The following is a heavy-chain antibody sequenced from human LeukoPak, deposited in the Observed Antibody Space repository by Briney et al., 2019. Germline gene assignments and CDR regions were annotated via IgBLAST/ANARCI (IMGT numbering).Heavy chain of an antibody. CDR3: ARGTGGSSWYMGEYYYYYMDV. CDR1: GFTFSDYY. J-gene: IGHJ6*03. V-gene: IGHV3-11*04. Sequence: GGSLRLSCAASGFTFSDYYMSWIRQASGKGLEWVSYISSSGSTIYYADSVKGRFTISRDNAKNSLYLQMNSLRAEDTAVYYCARGTGGSSWYMGEYYYYYMDVWGKGTMVTVSS. CDR2: ISSSGSTI. D-gene: IGHD6-13*01.